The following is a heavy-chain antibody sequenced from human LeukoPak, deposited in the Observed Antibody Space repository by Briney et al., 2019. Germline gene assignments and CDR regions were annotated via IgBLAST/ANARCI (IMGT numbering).Heavy chain of an antibody. V-gene: IGHV4-59*01. CDR2: IYYNGST. CDR3: AGRGPQNYYGSGSYVFDI. D-gene: IGHD3-10*01. J-gene: IGHJ3*02. CDR1: GGSISSYY. Sequence: SETLSLTCTVSGGSISSYYWSWIRQPPGTGLEWIGYIYYNGSTNYNPSLKSRVTISVDTSKNQFSLKLSSVTAADTAVYYCAGRGPQNYYGSGSYVFDIWGQGTMVTVSS.